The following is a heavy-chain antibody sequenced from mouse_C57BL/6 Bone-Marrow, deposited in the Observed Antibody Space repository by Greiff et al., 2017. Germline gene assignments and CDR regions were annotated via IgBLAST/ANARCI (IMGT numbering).Heavy chain of an antibody. CDR2: IDPSDSYT. CDR1: GYTFTSYW. V-gene: IGHV1-50*01. CDR3: AREDGGDGYYYFDY. Sequence: QVQLQQPGAELVKPGASVKLSCTASGYTFTSYWMQWVKQRPGQGLEWIGEIDPSDSYTNYNQKFKGKATLTVDTSSSTAYLQLSSLTSEDSAVYYCAREDGGDGYYYFDYWGQGTTLTVAS. D-gene: IGHD2-3*01. J-gene: IGHJ2*01.